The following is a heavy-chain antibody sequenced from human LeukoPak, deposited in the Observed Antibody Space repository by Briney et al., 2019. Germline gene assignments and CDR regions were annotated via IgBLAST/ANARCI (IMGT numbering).Heavy chain of an antibody. J-gene: IGHJ4*02. CDR2: IYYSGST. D-gene: IGHD6-13*01. CDR3: VRDREQLGFDY. CDR1: GGSISSSSYY. Sequence: SETLSLTCTVSGGSISSSSYYWGWIRQPPGKGLEWIGSIYYSGSTYYNPSLKSRVTISVDTSKNKFSLKLSSVTAADTAVYYCVRDREQLGFDYWGQGTLVTVSS. V-gene: IGHV4-39*07.